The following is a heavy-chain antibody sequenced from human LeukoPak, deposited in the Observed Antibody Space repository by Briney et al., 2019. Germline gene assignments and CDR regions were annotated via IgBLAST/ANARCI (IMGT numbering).Heavy chain of an antibody. V-gene: IGHV2-5*01. CDR1: GFSLSNSGVG. CDR2: IYWNDHK. D-gene: IGHD3-22*01. J-gene: IGHJ6*03. CDR3: ARHYYHRGEDYYYMDV. Sequence: SGPTLVKPTQALTLTCTFSGFSLSNSGVGVGWIRQPPGKALEWLAVIYWNDHKSYSPSLKSRVTITKDTSKNQVVLIMTYMDPVDTATYYCARHYYHRGEDYYYMDVWGKGTTVTVSS.